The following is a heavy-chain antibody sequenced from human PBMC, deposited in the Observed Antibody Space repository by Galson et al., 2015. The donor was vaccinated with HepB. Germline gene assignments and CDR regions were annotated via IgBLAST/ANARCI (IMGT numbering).Heavy chain of an antibody. CDR3: ARCMVRGDYYFDY. CDR2: IIPIFGTA. Sequence: SVKVSCKASGGTFSSYAISWVRQAPGQGLEWMGGIIPIFGTANYAQKFQGRVTITADESTSIAYMELSSLRSEDTAVYYCARCMVRGDYYFDYWGQGTLVTVSS. V-gene: IGHV1-69*13. J-gene: IGHJ4*02. CDR1: GGTFSSYA. D-gene: IGHD3-10*01.